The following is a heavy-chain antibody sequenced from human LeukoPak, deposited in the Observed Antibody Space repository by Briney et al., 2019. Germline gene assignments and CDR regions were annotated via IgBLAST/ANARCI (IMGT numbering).Heavy chain of an antibody. Sequence: GGSLRLSCAASGFTFSTYDMNWVRQAPGKGLEWVSHISTTGTTVYYADAVKGRFTISRDNAKNSLYLQMNSLRAEDTAVYYCARVRGSGWYFFDYWGQGTLVTVSS. CDR1: GFTFSTYD. J-gene: IGHJ4*02. CDR3: ARVRGSGWYFFDY. V-gene: IGHV3-48*03. D-gene: IGHD6-19*01. CDR2: ISTTGTTV.